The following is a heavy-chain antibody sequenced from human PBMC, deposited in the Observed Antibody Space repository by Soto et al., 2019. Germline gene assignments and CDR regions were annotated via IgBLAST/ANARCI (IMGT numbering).Heavy chain of an antibody. D-gene: IGHD6-13*01. CDR1: GYSFSSYW. CDR2: IDPGDSDT. V-gene: IGHV5-51*01. Sequence: GESLKISCKTSGYSFSSYWIGWVRQVPGKGLEWMAIIDPGDSDTKISPSFQGQVTISVDKSISTAYLQWSSLKASDTAIYYCARHTGSSWKGDYFDYWGQGTLVTVSS. J-gene: IGHJ4*02. CDR3: ARHTGSSWKGDYFDY.